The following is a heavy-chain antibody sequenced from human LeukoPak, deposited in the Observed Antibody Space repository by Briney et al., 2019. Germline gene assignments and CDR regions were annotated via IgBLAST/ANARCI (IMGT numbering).Heavy chain of an antibody. CDR2: ISGSGGST. CDR1: GVTFSSYG. Sequence: GGTLRLSCAASGVTFSSYGMSWVRQAPGKGLEWVSAISGSGGSTYYADSVKGRFTISRDNSKNTLYLQMNSLRAEDTAVYYCAKDQEIGYYYDSSGFDYWGQGTLVTVSS. V-gene: IGHV3-23*01. D-gene: IGHD3-22*01. CDR3: AKDQEIGYYYDSSGFDY. J-gene: IGHJ4*02.